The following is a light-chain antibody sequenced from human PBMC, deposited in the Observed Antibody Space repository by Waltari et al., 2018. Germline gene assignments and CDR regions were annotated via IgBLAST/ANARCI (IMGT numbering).Light chain of an antibody. J-gene: IGKJ1*01. CDR1: QSVGRA. Sequence: SCRASQSVGRALAWYQQKPGQAPMLLIYDAFSRATGISDKFSGSGSGTDFTLTISRVEPEDFAVYFCQMYVRLPVTFGQGTKVEVK. CDR3: QMYVRLPVT. CDR2: DAF. V-gene: IGKV3-20*01.